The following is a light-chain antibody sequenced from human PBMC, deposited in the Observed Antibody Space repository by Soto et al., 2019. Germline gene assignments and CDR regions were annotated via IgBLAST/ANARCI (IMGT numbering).Light chain of an antibody. CDR1: QGISRW. CDR2: SAS. CDR3: QQANSFPLT. V-gene: IGKV1-12*01. J-gene: IGKJ3*01. Sequence: DIQMTQLPASMSASVGDRVTITCRASQGISRWLAWYHQKPGKAPNLLIYSASTLHSGVPSRFSGSGSGTDFTITIRSLQPEDFGTYYCQQANSFPLTFGPGTKVDMK.